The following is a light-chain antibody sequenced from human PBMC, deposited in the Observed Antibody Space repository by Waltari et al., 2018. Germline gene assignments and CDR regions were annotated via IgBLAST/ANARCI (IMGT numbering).Light chain of an antibody. CDR1: QSVSNN. CDR2: GAS. Sequence: EIVMTQSPATLSVSPGERATLSCRASQSVSNNLAWYQHKPGQAPRLLIYGASTRATGIPARFSGSGSGTEFTLTISSLQSEDFAVYYCQQCANWPPLTFGGGTKVEIK. V-gene: IGKV3-15*01. J-gene: IGKJ4*01. CDR3: QQCANWPPLT.